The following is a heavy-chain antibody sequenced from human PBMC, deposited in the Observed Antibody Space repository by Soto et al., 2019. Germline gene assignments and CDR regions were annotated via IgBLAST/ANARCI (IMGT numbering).Heavy chain of an antibody. CDR2: IYWNDDK. CDR3: AQVDDVAALFAY. D-gene: IGHD6-6*01. CDR1: VFSLSTTGEG. J-gene: IGHJ4*02. V-gene: IGHV2-5*01. Sequence: QITLKESGPTLVKPTQTLTLTCTFSVFSLSTTGEGVGWIRQPPGKALEWLAVIYWNDDKSYSPSLKSRLTISKDTSKKQVVLTMMNMATVDTGTYYCAQVDDVAALFAYLGQGTLVTVSS.